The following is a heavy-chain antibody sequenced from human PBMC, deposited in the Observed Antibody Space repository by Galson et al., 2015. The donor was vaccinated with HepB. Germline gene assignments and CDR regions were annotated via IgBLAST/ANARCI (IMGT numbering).Heavy chain of an antibody. D-gene: IGHD1-26*01. V-gene: IGHV3-11*06. J-gene: IGHJ6*02. Sequence: SLRLSCAASGFTFSDYYMNWIRQAPGKGLEWVSYISSSSSNTNYTDSVKGRFTISRDNAKNSLYLQMNSLRADDAAVYYCARGRAVGYFYGMDVWGQGTTVTVSS. CDR3: ARGRAVGYFYGMDV. CDR1: GFTFSDYY. CDR2: ISSSSSNT.